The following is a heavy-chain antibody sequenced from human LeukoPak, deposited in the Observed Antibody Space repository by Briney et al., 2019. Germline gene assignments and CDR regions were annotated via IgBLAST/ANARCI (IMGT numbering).Heavy chain of an antibody. CDR1: GGSISSYY. CDR3: ARDDNYGSGSFLD. Sequence: TSETLSLTCTVSGGSISSYYWSWIRQPPGKGLEWIGYIYYSGNTNYNPSLKSRVTISVDTSKNQFSLKLSSVTAADTAVYYCARDDNYGSGSFLDWGQGTLVTVSS. V-gene: IGHV4-59*01. J-gene: IGHJ4*02. D-gene: IGHD3-10*01. CDR2: IYYSGNT.